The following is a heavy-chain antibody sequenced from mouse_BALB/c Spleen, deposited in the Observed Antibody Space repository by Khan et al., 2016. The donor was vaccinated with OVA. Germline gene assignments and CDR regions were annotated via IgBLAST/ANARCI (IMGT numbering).Heavy chain of an antibody. CDR3: TRRNGDVAWFAY. CDR1: GYTFTSSW. V-gene: IGHV1-5*01. Sequence: EVQLQQSGTVLARPGASVKMSCKASGYTFTSSWMHWVKQRPGQGLEWIGDIYPGNTETNYNQKFKGKAKLTADTSTSTAYKELYSLTNEDSAVYYCTRRNGDVAWFAYWGQGTLVTVSA. J-gene: IGHJ3*01. CDR2: IYPGNTET. D-gene: IGHD3-3*01.